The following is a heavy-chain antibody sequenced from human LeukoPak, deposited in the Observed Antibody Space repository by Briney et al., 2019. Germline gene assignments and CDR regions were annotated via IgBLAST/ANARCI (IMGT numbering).Heavy chain of an antibody. Sequence: GGSLRLSCAASGFTFSSNAMHWVRQAPGKGLEWVAFIWHDGSDKYYADSVKGRFTISRDNSENTLYLQMKSLRAEDTAVYYCAKDRIFTAGAGAFDIWGQGTMVTLSS. V-gene: IGHV3-30*02. J-gene: IGHJ3*02. CDR3: AKDRIFTAGAGAFDI. CDR1: GFTFSSNA. CDR2: IWHDGSDK. D-gene: IGHD6-13*01.